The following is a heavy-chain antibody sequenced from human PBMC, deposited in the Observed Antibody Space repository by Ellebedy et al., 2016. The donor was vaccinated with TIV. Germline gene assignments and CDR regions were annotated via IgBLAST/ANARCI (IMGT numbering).Heavy chain of an antibody. CDR2: ISSSSSYI. CDR3: ARGLIRLELLVDWFDP. D-gene: IGHD2/OR15-2a*01. V-gene: IGHV3-21*01. J-gene: IGHJ5*02. CDR1: GFTFSSYS. Sequence: PGGSLRLSCAASGFTFSSYSMNWVRQAPGKGLEWVSSISSSSSYIYYADSVKGRFTISRDNSKNTLYLQMNSLRAEGTAVYYCARGLIRLELLVDWFDPWGQGTLVTVSS.